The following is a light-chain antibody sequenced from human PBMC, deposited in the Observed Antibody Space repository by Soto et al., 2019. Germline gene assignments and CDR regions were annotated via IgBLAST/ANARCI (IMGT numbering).Light chain of an antibody. CDR1: SSDVGSYNR. J-gene: IGLJ1*01. Sequence: QSVLTQPPSVSGSPGQSVTISCTGTSSDVGSYNRVAWYQQPPGTAPKLMIYEVTNRPSGVPDRFSGSKSGNTASLTISGLQAEYEADYYCNSYTSSNTYVFGPGTKVTVL. CDR3: NSYTSSNTYV. V-gene: IGLV2-18*02. CDR2: EVT.